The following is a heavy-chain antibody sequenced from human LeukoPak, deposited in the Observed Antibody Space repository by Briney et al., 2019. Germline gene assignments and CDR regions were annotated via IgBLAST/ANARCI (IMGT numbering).Heavy chain of an antibody. Sequence: SVKVSCKASGGTFINYAINWMRQAPGEGLEWLGGIITNFGTTNYAQKYQGRVTITADESTSTVYMELSSLRSEDTAVYYCARPRTYYDFWRGYPPFDYWGQGTLVTVSS. J-gene: IGHJ4*02. D-gene: IGHD3-3*01. V-gene: IGHV1-69*01. CDR3: ARPRTYYDFWRGYPPFDY. CDR2: IITNFGTT. CDR1: GGTFINYA.